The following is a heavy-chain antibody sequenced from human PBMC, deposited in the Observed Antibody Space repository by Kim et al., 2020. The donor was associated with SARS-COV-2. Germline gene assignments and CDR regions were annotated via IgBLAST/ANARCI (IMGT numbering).Heavy chain of an antibody. V-gene: IGHV1-2*02. D-gene: IGHD2-15*01. CDR2: INLYSGDT. CDR1: GYIFTGYY. Sequence: ASVKVSCKASGYIFTGYYMNWVRQAPGEGLEWMGWINLYSGDTKYVEKFQGRVTMTRDTSLSTAFMELRRLRSDDTAMYYCARFCSGGSCYRGFDYWGQGTQVTVSS. CDR3: ARFCSGGSCYRGFDY. J-gene: IGHJ4*02.